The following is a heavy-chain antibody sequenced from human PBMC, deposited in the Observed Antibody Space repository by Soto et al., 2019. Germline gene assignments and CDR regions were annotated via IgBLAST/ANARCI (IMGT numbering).Heavy chain of an antibody. Sequence: SETLSLTCTVSGGSVSSGSYYWSWIRQPPGKGLEWIGYIYYSGSTNYNPSLKSRVTISVDTSKNQFSLKLSSVTAADTAVYYCAAEVVVVTAIRTPVNFDYWGQGTLVTVSS. J-gene: IGHJ4*02. CDR2: IYYSGST. V-gene: IGHV4-61*01. D-gene: IGHD2-21*02. CDR1: GGSVSSGSYY. CDR3: AAEVVVVTAIRTPVNFDY.